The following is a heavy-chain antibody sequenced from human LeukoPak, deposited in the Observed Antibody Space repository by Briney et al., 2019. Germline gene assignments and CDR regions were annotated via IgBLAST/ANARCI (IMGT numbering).Heavy chain of an antibody. J-gene: IGHJ5*02. D-gene: IGHD2-2*01. Sequence: SETLSLTCAVYGGSFSGYYWSWIRQPPGKGLEWIGEINHSGSTNYNPSLKSRVTISVDTSKNQFSLTLGSVTAADTAVYYCASDCSSTSCPNWFDPWGQGTLVTVSS. CDR3: ASDCSSTSCPNWFDP. V-gene: IGHV4-34*01. CDR2: INHSGST. CDR1: GGSFSGYY.